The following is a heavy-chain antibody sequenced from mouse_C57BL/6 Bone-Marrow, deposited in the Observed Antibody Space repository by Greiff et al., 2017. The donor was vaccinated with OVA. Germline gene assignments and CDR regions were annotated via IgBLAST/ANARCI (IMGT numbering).Heavy chain of an antibody. CDR2: IYPRSGNT. Sequence: SGAELARPGASVKLSCKASGYTFTSYGISWVKQRTGQGLEWIGEIYPRSGNTYYNEKFKGKATLTADKSSSTAYMELRSLTSEDSAVYFCARWVWLLPFAYWGQGTLVTVAA. CDR1: GYTFTSYG. J-gene: IGHJ3*01. CDR3: ARWVWLLPFAY. D-gene: IGHD2-2*01. V-gene: IGHV1-81*01.